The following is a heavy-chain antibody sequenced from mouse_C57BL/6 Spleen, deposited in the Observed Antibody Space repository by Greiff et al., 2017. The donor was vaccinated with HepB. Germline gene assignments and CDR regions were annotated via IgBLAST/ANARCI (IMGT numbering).Heavy chain of an antibody. D-gene: IGHD2-4*01. V-gene: IGHV14-4*01. CDR2: IDPENGDT. CDR1: GFNIKDDY. J-gene: IGHJ1*03. Sequence: VTLKESGAELVRPGASVKLSCTASGFNIKDDYMHWVKQRPEQGLEWIGWIDPENGDTEYASKFQGKATITADTSSNTAYLQLSSLTSEDTAVYYCTVITHWYFDVWGTGTTVTVSS. CDR3: TVITHWYFDV.